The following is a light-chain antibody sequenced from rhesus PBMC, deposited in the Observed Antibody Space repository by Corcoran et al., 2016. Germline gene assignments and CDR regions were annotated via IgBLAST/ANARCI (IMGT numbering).Light chain of an antibody. CDR1: QSVSSY. Sequence: EIVMTQSPATLALSPGERATLSCRASQSVSSYLAWYQQKPGQAPRLLIYGASSRATGIPDRFSGRGSGTEFTLTISSLEPEDVGVYFCLQSSNWPLTFGGGTKVEIK. CDR3: LQSSNWPLT. CDR2: GAS. V-gene: IGKV3-24*04. J-gene: IGKJ4*01.